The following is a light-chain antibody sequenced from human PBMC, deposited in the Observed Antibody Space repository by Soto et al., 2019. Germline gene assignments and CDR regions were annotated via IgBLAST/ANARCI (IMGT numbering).Light chain of an antibody. J-gene: IGKJ1*01. CDR1: QSIRNY. CDR2: NAS. Sequence: DIQMTQSPATLSASVGDRVTITCRASQSIRNYVAWYQQKPGKAPQLLVYNASNLETGVTARFSGSGSGTEFALFISSLQPDDFATYYCQQYRSDSPWTFGQGTKVEVK. V-gene: IGKV1-5*03. CDR3: QQYRSDSPWT.